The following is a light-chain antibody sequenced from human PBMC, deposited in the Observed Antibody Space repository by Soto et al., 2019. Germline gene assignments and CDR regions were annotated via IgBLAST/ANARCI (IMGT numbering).Light chain of an antibody. CDR3: QQYGSSVLT. CDR2: GAS. V-gene: IGKV3-20*01. J-gene: IGKJ4*01. Sequence: EIVLTQSPGTLSLSPRERATLSCRASQSVSNSYLARYQQKPGQAPRLLISGASSRATGIPDRFSGSGSGTDFTITISRLEPEDFAVYYCQQYGSSVLTFGGGTKVEIK. CDR1: QSVSNSY.